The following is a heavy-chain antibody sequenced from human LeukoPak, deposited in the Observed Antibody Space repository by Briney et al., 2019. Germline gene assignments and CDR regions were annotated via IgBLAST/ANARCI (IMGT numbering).Heavy chain of an antibody. D-gene: IGHD3-9*01. Sequence: SETLSLTCTVSVGSISSYYWSWIRQPPGKGLEGIGYIYYSGSTNYNPSLKSRVTISVDTSKNQFSLKLSSVTAADTAVYYCARGKLRYFDWLLSENWFDPWGQGTLVTVSS. CDR1: VGSISSYY. V-gene: IGHV4-59*12. CDR2: IYYSGST. CDR3: ARGKLRYFDWLLSENWFDP. J-gene: IGHJ5*02.